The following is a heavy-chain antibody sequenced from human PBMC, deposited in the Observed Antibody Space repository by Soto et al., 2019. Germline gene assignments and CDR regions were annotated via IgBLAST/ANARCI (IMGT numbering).Heavy chain of an antibody. Sequence: QVQLQESGPGLVKPSQTLSLTCTVSGGSISSGGYYWSWIRQHPGKGLEWIGYIYYSGSTYYNPSLKSRVTISVGPSKNQFSLKLSSVTAADTAVYYCARGSYDSSGYFRYFDYWGQGTLVTVSS. D-gene: IGHD3-22*01. CDR1: GGSISSGGYY. CDR3: ARGSYDSSGYFRYFDY. CDR2: IYYSGST. V-gene: IGHV4-31*03. J-gene: IGHJ4*02.